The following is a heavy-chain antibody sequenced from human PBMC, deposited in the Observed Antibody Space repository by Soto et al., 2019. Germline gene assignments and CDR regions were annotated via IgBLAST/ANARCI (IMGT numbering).Heavy chain of an antibody. CDR3: AARHFWSGVFTYTRLDY. V-gene: IGHV4-4*02. D-gene: IGHD3-3*02. CDR2: ISHSGST. CDR1: DDSINISHW. J-gene: IGHJ4*02. Sequence: KPSETLSLTCAVSDDSINISHWWNLVRQPPGKGLEWIGQISHSGSTNYNPSLTSRVTISVDKSKNHFSLKLTSVTAADTAVYYCAARHFWSGVFTYTRLDYWGQGTLVTYSS.